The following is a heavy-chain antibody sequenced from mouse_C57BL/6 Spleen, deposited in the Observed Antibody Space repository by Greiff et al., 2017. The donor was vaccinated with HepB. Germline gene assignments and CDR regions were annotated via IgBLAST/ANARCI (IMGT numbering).Heavy chain of an antibody. D-gene: IGHD2-1*01. Sequence: EVKVVESGGGLVQPGGSLKLSCAASGFTFSDYYMYWVRQTPEKRLEWVAYISNGGGSTYYPDTVKGRFTISRDNAKNTLYLQMSRLKSEDTAMYYCARDYYGNSYAMDYWGQGTSVTVSS. J-gene: IGHJ4*01. CDR3: ARDYYGNSYAMDY. CDR1: GFTFSDYY. CDR2: ISNGGGST. V-gene: IGHV5-12*01.